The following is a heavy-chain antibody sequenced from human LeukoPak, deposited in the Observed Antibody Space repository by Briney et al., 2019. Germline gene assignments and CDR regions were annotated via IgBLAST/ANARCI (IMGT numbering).Heavy chain of an antibody. CDR2: IKSDGSGT. CDR1: GLTFSTYW. D-gene: IGHD3-10*01. Sequence: GGSLRLSCTASGLTFSTYWMHWVRQAPGKGPVWVAHIKSDGSGTTYADSVKGRFTISRDNAKNALYLQMNSLRAEDTAVYYCSSGSYYNDYWGQGTLVTVSS. J-gene: IGHJ4*02. CDR3: SSGSYYNDY. V-gene: IGHV3-74*01.